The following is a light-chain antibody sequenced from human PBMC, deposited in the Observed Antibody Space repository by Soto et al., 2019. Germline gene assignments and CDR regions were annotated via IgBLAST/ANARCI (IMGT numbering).Light chain of an antibody. Sequence: EIVMTQSPATLSVSPGERATLSCRASQSDSSNLAWYQQKPGQAPRLLIYGASTRATGVPARFSGSGSGTEFTLTISGLLSEDFAVYYCHQYNNWPPLYTFGQGTKLEIK. CDR2: GAS. CDR1: QSDSSN. V-gene: IGKV3-15*01. J-gene: IGKJ2*01. CDR3: HQYNNWPPLYT.